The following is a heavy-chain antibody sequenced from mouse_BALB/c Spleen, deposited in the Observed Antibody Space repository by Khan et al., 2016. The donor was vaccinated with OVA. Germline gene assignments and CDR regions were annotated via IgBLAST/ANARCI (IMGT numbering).Heavy chain of an antibody. CDR2: IYPYNDDT. J-gene: IGHJ4*01. D-gene: IGHD1-1*01. V-gene: IGHV1S136*01. CDR1: GYTFTDYV. CDR3: ARSTTDYYTMGY. Sequence: VQLQQSGPELVKPGASVKMSCKASGYTFTDYVIHWVKQKPGQGLEWIGSIYPYNDDTESTERSKGKATLTLDKSSNTAYMDLSSLTSADSAVYYCARSTTDYYTMGYWGQGTSVTVS.